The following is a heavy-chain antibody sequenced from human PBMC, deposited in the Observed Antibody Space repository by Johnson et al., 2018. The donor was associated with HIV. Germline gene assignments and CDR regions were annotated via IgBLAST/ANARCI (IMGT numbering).Heavy chain of an antibody. CDR3: ARDQSEVDAFDI. CDR2: LRYDGSNK. J-gene: IGHJ3*02. CDR1: GFPFISYG. Sequence: QVQLVESGGGVVQPGGSLRLSCAASGFPFISYGMHLVRQAPGKGLEWVAFLRYDGSNKYYADSVTGRFTISRDNAKNSLYLQMNSLRAEDTAVYYCARDQSEVDAFDIWGQGTMVTVSS. V-gene: IGHV3-30*02.